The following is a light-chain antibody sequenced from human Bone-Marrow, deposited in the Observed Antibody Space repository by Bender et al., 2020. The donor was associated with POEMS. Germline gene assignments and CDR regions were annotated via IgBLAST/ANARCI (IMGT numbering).Light chain of an antibody. CDR3: CSYTSSTSYV. CDR2: EDS. CDR1: SSDIGGYNY. Sequence: QSALTQPASVSGSPGQSITISCTGTSSDIGGYNYVSWYQQHPGKAPKLLIYEDSKRPSGVSNRFSGSKSDNTASLTISGLQAEDEADYYCCSYTSSTSYVFGTGTKVTVL. J-gene: IGLJ1*01. V-gene: IGLV2-14*01.